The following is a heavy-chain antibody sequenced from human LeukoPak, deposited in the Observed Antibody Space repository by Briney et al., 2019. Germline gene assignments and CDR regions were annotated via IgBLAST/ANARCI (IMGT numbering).Heavy chain of an antibody. D-gene: IGHD3-16*01. J-gene: IGHJ4*02. CDR3: ARVSWVSRPDAVR. Sequence: GGSLRLSCAASGLSFSSFAMSWVRQGPARGLEWVSSLRGNGETFYGDSVEGRFNLYSDNTRNTVYLQLNNLRVEDTAIYYCARVSWVSRPDAVRWGQGTLVTVSS. V-gene: IGHV3-23*01. CDR1: GLSFSSFA. CDR2: LRGNGET.